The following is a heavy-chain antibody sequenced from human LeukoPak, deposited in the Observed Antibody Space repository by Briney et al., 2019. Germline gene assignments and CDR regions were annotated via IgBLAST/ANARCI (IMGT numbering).Heavy chain of an antibody. CDR1: GYTFSNYD. D-gene: IGHD3-16*02. V-gene: IGHV1-8*01. J-gene: IGHJ4*02. CDR2: MNPNSGRR. Sequence: ASVKVSCKASGYTFSNYDINWVRQAPGQGLEWTGWMNPNSGRRVYAQKFQGRVTMTRNSSINTAYMELTSLRSDDTAVYYCARGLRSDYWGQGTLVTVSS. CDR3: ARGLRSDY.